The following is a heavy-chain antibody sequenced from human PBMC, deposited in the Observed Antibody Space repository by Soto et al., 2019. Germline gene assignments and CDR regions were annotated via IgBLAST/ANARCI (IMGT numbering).Heavy chain of an antibody. D-gene: IGHD3-22*01. V-gene: IGHV4-30-2*01. Sequence: PSETLSLTCAVSGGSISSGGYSWSWIRQPPGKGLEWIGYIYHSGSTYYNPSLKSRVTISVDRSKNQFSLKLSSVTAADTAVYYRARERGRHYDSSGYLDYWGQGTLVTVSS. CDR1: GGSISSGGYS. CDR3: ARERGRHYDSSGYLDY. CDR2: IYHSGST. J-gene: IGHJ4*02.